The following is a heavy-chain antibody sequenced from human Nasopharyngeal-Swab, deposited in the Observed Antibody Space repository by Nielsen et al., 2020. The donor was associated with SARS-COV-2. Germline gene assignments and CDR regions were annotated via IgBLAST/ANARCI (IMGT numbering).Heavy chain of an antibody. J-gene: IGHJ4*02. CDR1: GGSFSGYF. CDR3: ARNFGYVWGSYRRHYFDY. D-gene: IGHD3-16*02. CDR2: INHSGST. V-gene: IGHV4-34*01. Sequence: SETLSLTCAVYGGSFSGYFWSWIRQPPGKGLEWIGEINHSGSTNYNPSLKSRVTISVDTSKNQFSLKLSSVTAADTAVYYCARNFGYVWGSYRRHYFDYWGQGTLVTVSP.